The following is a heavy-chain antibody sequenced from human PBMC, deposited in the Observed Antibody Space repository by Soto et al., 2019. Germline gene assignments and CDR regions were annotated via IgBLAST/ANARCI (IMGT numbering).Heavy chain of an antibody. D-gene: IGHD4-17*01. CDR2: IYWDDDK. Sequence: QITLKESGPPLVRPAQTLTLTCAFSGFSLTTTHMGVAWIRQPPGKALEWLALIYWDDDKRYSTSLKNRLAISKDTSRNRVVLTITHMNPEDTGTYFCAHAGDYDLLSFDHWGPGTLVTVSS. J-gene: IGHJ4*02. V-gene: IGHV2-5*02. CDR3: AHAGDYDLLSFDH. CDR1: GFSLTTTHMG.